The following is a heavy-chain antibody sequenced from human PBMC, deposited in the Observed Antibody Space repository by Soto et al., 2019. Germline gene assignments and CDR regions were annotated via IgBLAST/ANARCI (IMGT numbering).Heavy chain of an antibody. Sequence: QVQLVQSGAEVKKPGSSVKVSCKASGGTFSSYAISWVRQAPGQGLEWMGGIIPIFGTANYAQKFQGRVRITADESTSTAYMELSSQRSEDTAVYYCARELGEEEWGGNWFDPWGQGTLVTVSS. V-gene: IGHV1-69*01. J-gene: IGHJ5*02. D-gene: IGHD3-16*01. CDR3: ARELGEEEWGGNWFDP. CDR2: IIPIFGTA. CDR1: GGTFSSYA.